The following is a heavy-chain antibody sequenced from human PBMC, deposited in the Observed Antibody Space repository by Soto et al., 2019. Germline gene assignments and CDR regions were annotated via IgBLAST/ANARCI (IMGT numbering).Heavy chain of an antibody. CDR3: AKDLVYSSGPYDY. CDR2: ISGSGGST. Sequence: LRLSCAASGFTFSSYAMSWVRQAPGKGLEWVSAISGSGGSTYYADSVKGRFTISRDNSKNTLYLQMNSLRAEDTAVYYCAKDLVYSSGPYDYWGQGTLVTVSS. J-gene: IGHJ4*02. D-gene: IGHD6-19*01. V-gene: IGHV3-23*01. CDR1: GFTFSSYA.